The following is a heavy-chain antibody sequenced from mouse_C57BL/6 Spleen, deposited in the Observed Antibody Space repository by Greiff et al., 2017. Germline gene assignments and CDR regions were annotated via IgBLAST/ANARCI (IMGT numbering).Heavy chain of an antibody. CDR1: GFTFSDYY. V-gene: IGHV5-16*01. J-gene: IGHJ1*03. CDR2: INYDGSST. Sequence: DVMLVESEGGLVQPGSSMKLSCTASGFTFSDYYMAWVRQVPEKGLEWVANINYDGSSTYYLDSLKSRFIISRDNAKNILYLQMSSLKSEDTATYYCARDKPYYYGSSYWYFDVWGTGTTVTVSS. D-gene: IGHD1-1*01. CDR3: ARDKPYYYGSSYWYFDV.